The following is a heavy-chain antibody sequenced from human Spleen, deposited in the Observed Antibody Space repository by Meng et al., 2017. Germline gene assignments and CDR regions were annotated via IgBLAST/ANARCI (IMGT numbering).Heavy chain of an antibody. J-gene: IGHJ4*02. D-gene: IGHD4-11*01. CDR3: ARGPTTMAHDFDY. Sequence: HVPRKEGGCGLWKPWATLSLNGVCSGGSFSDYYWGWIRQRPGKGLEWMGEINHSGSTNYNPSLESRATISVDTSQNNISMKLISVTAADSTVYYCARGPTTMAHDFDYWGQGTLVTVSS. V-gene: IGHV4-34*01. CDR1: GGSFSDYY. CDR2: INHSGST.